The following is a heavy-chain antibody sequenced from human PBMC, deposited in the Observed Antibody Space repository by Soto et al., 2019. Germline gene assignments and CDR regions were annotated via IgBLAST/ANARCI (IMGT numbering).Heavy chain of an antibody. D-gene: IGHD3-22*01. CDR2: INSDGSST. CDR3: ARVHYYDSSGSDHYYYYYGMDV. Sequence: SCKASGYTFTSYYMHWVRQAPGQGLVWVSRINSDGSSTSYADSVKGRFTISRDNAKNTLYLQMNSLRAEDTAVYYCARVHYYDSSGSDHYYYYYGMDVWGQGTTVTVS. CDR1: GYTFTSYY. V-gene: IGHV3-74*01. J-gene: IGHJ6*02.